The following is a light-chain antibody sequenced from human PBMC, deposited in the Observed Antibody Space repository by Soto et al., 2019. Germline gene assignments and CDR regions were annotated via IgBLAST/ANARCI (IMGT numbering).Light chain of an antibody. CDR3: RSYTSSSPGV. CDR2: DVS. CDR1: SSDVGGYNY. V-gene: IGLV2-14*01. Sequence: QSALTQPASVSGSPGQSITISCTGTSSDVGGYNYVSWYQQHPGKAPKLMIYDVSNRPSGVSNRFSGSNSGNTASLTISGLQAEDEADYYCRSYTSSSPGVFGTGTKLTVL. J-gene: IGLJ1*01.